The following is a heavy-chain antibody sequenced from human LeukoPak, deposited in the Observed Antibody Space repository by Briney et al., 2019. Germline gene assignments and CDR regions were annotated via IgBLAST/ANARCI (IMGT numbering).Heavy chain of an antibody. D-gene: IGHD3-16*01. J-gene: IGHJ4*02. CDR3: ARGGYDYVWGSYRPLYFDY. CDR1: GGSFSGYY. V-gene: IGHV4-34*01. Sequence: SETLSLTCAVYGGSFSGYYWSWIRQPPGKGLEWIGEINHSGSTNYNPSLKSRVTISVDTSKNQSSLKLSSVTAADTAVYYCARGGYDYVWGSYRPLYFDYWGQGTLVTVSS. CDR2: INHSGST.